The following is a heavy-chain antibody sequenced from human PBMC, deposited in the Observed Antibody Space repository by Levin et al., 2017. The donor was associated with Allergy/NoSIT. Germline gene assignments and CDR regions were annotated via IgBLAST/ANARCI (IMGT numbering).Heavy chain of an antibody. Sequence: SCTASGFTVSSTYMNWVRRGPGKGLEWVSSVYSGGNTYFAESVKGRFTISRDNSKNALYLQMDSLRADDTAVYYCARGEQGYCSGGSCYSTVWGQGTLVTVSS. J-gene: IGHJ4*02. V-gene: IGHV3-53*01. CDR3: ARGEQGYCSGGSCYSTV. D-gene: IGHD2-15*01. CDR2: VYSGGNT. CDR1: GFTVSSTY.